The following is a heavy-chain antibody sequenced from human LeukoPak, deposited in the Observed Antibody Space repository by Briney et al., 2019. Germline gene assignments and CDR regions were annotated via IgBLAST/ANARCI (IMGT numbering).Heavy chain of an antibody. Sequence: GSLRLSCAASGFTFSSYSMSWIRQPPGKGLEWIGEINHSGSTNYNPSLKSRVTISVDTSKNQFSLKLSSVTAEDTAVYYCARVGDSGWYRYWGQGTLVTVSS. J-gene: IGHJ4*02. CDR1: GFTFSSYS. D-gene: IGHD6-19*01. CDR3: ARVGDSGWYRY. V-gene: IGHV4-34*01. CDR2: INHSGST.